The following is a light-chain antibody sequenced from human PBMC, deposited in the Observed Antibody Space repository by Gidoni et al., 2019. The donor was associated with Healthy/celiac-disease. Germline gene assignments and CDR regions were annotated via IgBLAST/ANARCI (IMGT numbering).Light chain of an antibody. J-gene: IGLJ2*01. Sequence: SYELTQPLSVSVALGQTARITCGGNNIGSKKVHWYQQKPGPAPVLVIYRDSNRPTGIPERCSGSNSANTATLTISRAQAGDVADYYCQVWDSSTVVFGGGTKLPVL. V-gene: IGLV3-9*01. CDR1: NIGSKK. CDR2: RDS. CDR3: QVWDSSTVV.